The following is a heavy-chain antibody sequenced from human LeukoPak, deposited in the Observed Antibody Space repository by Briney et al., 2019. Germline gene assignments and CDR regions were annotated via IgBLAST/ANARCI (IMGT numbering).Heavy chain of an antibody. CDR1: GGSISSSSYY. CDR2: IYYSGST. D-gene: IGHD3-16*02. Sequence: SETLTLTCTVSGGSISSSSYYWGWIRQPPGKGLEWIGSIYYSGSTYYNPSLKSRVTISVDTSKNQFSLKLSSVTAADTAVYYCAYVWGSYRYYFDYWGQGTLVTVSS. J-gene: IGHJ4*02. V-gene: IGHV4-39*07. CDR3: AYVWGSYRYYFDY.